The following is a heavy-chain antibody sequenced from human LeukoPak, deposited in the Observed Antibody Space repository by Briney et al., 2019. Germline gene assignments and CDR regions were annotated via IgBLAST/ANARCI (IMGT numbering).Heavy chain of an antibody. V-gene: IGHV4-59*01. D-gene: IGHD3-10*01. CDR3: ARDRGFDL. CDR1: GGSISGYY. J-gene: IGHJ2*01. CDR2: IHYSGGT. Sequence: SETLSLTCTVSGGSISGYYWSWIRLPPGKGLEWIGYIHYSGGTNYNPSLKSRVTISVDTSKNQFSLKLTSVTAADTAVYYCARDRGFDLWGRGTLVTVSS.